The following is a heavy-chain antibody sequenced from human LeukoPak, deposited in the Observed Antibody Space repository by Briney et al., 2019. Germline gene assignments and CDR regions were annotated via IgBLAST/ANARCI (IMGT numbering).Heavy chain of an antibody. CDR3: ASRDVQRPNDDF. CDR1: GYSFTVYY. CDR2: INPNSGGT. V-gene: IGHV1-2*06. Sequence: ASVKVSCKASGYSFTVYYMHWVRQAPGQGLEWMGRINPNSGGTNHAQKFQGRVTMTRDTSINTAYMELSRLTSDDTAVYYCASRDVQRPNDDFWGQGTLVTVSS. D-gene: IGHD5-24*01. J-gene: IGHJ4*02.